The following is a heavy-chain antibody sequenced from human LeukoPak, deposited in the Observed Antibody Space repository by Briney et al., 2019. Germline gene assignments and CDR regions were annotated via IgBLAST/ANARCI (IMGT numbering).Heavy chain of an antibody. J-gene: IGHJ4*02. V-gene: IGHV4-61*01. CDR2: IYYSGST. D-gene: IGHD1-26*01. Sequence: SETLSLTCTVSGGSISSSSYYWGWIRQPPGKGLEWIGYIYYSGSTDYNPSLKSRVTISVDTSKNQFSLKLSSVTAADTAVYYCARDFRRVRIVGATSGFDYWGQGTLVTVSS. CDR3: ARDFRRVRIVGATSGFDY. CDR1: GGSISSSSYY.